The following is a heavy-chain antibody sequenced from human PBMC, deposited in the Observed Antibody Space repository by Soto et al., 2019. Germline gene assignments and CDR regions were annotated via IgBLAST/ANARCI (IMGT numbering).Heavy chain of an antibody. Sequence: QVQLVESGGGVVQPGRSLRLSCAASGFTFSSYGMHWVRQAPGKGLEWVAVISYDGSNKYYADSVKGRFTNSRDNSKNTLYLQMNSLRAEDTAVYYCANNGYSYGYNYWGQGTLVTVSS. V-gene: IGHV3-30*18. J-gene: IGHJ4*02. CDR2: ISYDGSNK. CDR1: GFTFSSYG. D-gene: IGHD5-18*01. CDR3: ANNGYSYGYNY.